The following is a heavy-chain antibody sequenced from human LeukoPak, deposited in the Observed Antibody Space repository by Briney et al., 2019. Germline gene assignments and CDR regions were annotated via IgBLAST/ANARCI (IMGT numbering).Heavy chain of an antibody. Sequence: GGSLRLSCAASGFTVSSNYMSWVRQAPGKGLEWVSVIYSGGSTYYADSVKGRFTISRDNSKNTLYLQMNSLRAEDTAVYYRASRLYDFWSGYLFDYWGQGTLVTVSS. CDR2: IYSGGST. V-gene: IGHV3-53*01. CDR1: GFTVSSNY. D-gene: IGHD3-3*01. CDR3: ASRLYDFWSGYLFDY. J-gene: IGHJ4*02.